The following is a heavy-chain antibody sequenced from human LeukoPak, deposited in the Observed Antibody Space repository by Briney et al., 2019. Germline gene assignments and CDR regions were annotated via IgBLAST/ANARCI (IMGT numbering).Heavy chain of an antibody. CDR3: AREAGSSYYYYMDV. CDR1: GYTFTSYD. CDR2: MNPNSGNT. J-gene: IGHJ6*03. D-gene: IGHD6-6*01. Sequence: ASVKVSCKASGYTFTSYDINWVRQATGQGLEWMGWMNPNSGNTGYAQKFQGRVTMTRNTSISTAYMELSSLRSEDTAVYYCAREAGSSYYYYMDVWGKGTTDTVSS. V-gene: IGHV1-8*01.